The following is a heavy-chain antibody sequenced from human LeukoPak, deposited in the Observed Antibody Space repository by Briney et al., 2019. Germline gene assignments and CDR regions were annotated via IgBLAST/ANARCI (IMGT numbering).Heavy chain of an antibody. J-gene: IGHJ4*02. Sequence: GGSLRLSCAASGFTFSSYSMNWVRQAPGKGLEWVSSISSSSSYIYYADSVKGRFTISRDNAKNSLYLQMNSLRAEDTAVYYCARDPDYYDSSGYSDYWGQGTLVTVSP. CDR1: GFTFSSYS. V-gene: IGHV3-21*01. CDR3: ARDPDYYDSSGYSDY. CDR2: ISSSSSYI. D-gene: IGHD3-22*01.